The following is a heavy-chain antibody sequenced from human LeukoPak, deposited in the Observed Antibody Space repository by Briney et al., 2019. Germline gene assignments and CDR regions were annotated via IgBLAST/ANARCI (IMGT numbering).Heavy chain of an antibody. V-gene: IGHV3-43*01. J-gene: IGHJ4*02. D-gene: IGHD2-2*03. CDR1: GFTFEDYT. CDR2: ISSDGGAT. Sequence: HPGGSLRLSCDASGFTFEDYTMHWVRQAPGKGLEWVSLISSDGGATYYADSVKGRFTISRDNSKKSLYLQMRHLRTEDTALYFCTKNLNGGFDGCLDSWGQGTVVTVSS. CDR3: TKNLNGGFDGCLDS.